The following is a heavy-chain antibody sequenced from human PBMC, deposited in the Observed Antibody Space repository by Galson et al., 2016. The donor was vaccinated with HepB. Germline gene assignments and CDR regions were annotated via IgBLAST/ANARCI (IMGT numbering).Heavy chain of an antibody. V-gene: IGHV1-18*01. Sequence: SVKVSCKASGYSFQSYGISWVRQAPGQGLEWMGWINPSTGNTDYAQQFAGRVTMTIDTSTSTVYMDLGSLTSDDTAVYYCARAGGGFCDGERCYNWFDPWGQGTLVSVSS. CDR3: ARAGGGFCDGERCYNWFDP. D-gene: IGHD2-21*01. CDR1: GYSFQSYG. CDR2: INPSTGNT. J-gene: IGHJ5*02.